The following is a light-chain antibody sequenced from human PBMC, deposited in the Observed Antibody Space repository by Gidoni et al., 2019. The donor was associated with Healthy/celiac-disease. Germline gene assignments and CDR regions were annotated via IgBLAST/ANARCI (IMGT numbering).Light chain of an antibody. J-gene: IGKJ3*01. CDR3: QQLNSYPFT. Sequence: DIQLTQSPSFLSASVGDRVTITCRASQGISSYLAWYQQKPGKAPNLLIYATSTLQGGVPSRFSGSGYGTEFTLTISSLQPEDFATYYCQQLNSYPFTFGPGTKVDIK. CDR2: ATS. V-gene: IGKV1-9*01. CDR1: QGISSY.